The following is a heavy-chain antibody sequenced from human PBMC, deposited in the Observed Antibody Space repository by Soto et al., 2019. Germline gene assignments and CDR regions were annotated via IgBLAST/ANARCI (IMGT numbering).Heavy chain of an antibody. CDR3: ARDGREASGMDV. J-gene: IGHJ6*02. CDR1: GGSISSHY. V-gene: IGHV4-59*11. Sequence: SETLSLTCTVSGGSISSHYWSWVRQAPGRGLEWIGHIYYRGSTNYNPSLRSRSTISVDASKSQFSLKLNSVTTADTAVYYCARDGREASGMDVWGQGTKVTVSS. D-gene: IGHD1-26*01. CDR2: IYYRGST.